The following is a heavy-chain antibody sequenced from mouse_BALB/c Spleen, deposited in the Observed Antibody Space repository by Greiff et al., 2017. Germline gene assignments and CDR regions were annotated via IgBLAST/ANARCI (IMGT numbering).Heavy chain of an antibody. CDR1: GFSLTSYG. D-gene: IGHD1-1*01. CDR2: IWSGGST. CDR3: DNNLYYYGRNGLDY. Sequence: QVQLQQSGPSLVQPSQCLSITCTVSGFSLTSYGVHWVRQSPGKGLEWLGVIWSGGSTAYNAAFLSRLSITKDNSKSQAFFKINSLQADDTAIYSGDNNLYYYGRNGLDYWGQGTTLTVSS. J-gene: IGHJ2*01. V-gene: IGHV2-5-1*01.